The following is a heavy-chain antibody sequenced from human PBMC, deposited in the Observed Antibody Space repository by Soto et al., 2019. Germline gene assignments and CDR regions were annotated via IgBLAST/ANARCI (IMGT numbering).Heavy chain of an antibody. CDR1: GGTFSSYS. CDR2: LIPIFGTA. CDR3: ARDGGRHSGGIDY. V-gene: IGHV1-69*01. Sequence: QVQLVQSGAEVKKPGSSVKVSCKASGGTFSSYSINWVRQAPGQGLEWMGELIPIFGTANYAQKFQGRVTITADESTSTAYMELSSLRSEDKAVYYCARDGGRHSGGIDYWGQGTLVTVSS. D-gene: IGHD1-26*01. J-gene: IGHJ4*02.